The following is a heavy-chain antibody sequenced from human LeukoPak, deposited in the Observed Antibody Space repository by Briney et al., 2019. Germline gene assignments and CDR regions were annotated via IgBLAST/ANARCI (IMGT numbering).Heavy chain of an antibody. CDR3: AKDIFIAAAGPAKLGFDY. D-gene: IGHD6-13*01. Sequence: GGSLRLSCAASGFTFSSYWMHWVRQAPGKGLVWVSRINTDGSSTSYADSVKGRFTISRDNSKNTLYLQMNSPRAEDTAVYYCAKDIFIAAAGPAKLGFDYWGQGTLVTVSS. CDR2: INTDGSST. J-gene: IGHJ4*02. CDR1: GFTFSSYW. V-gene: IGHV3-74*01.